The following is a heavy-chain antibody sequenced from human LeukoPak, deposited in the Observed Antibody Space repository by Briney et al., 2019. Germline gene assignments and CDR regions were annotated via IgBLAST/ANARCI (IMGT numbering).Heavy chain of an antibody. CDR1: GFTFSGYW. V-gene: IGHV3-7*01. CDR2: IKPDGTEQ. D-gene: IGHD1-26*01. J-gene: IGHJ4*02. CDR3: ARDHPYSGCYLRYFEY. Sequence: GGSLRLSCAASGFTFSGYWMTWVRQAPGKGLEWVANIKPDGTEQYYVDSLKGRFTISRDNAKNSLYLQMNSLRAEDTAVYYCARDHPYSGCYLRYFEYWGQGTLVTVST.